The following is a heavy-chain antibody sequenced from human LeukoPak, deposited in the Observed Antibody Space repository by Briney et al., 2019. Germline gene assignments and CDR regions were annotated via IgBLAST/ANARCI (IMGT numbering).Heavy chain of an antibody. Sequence: SETLSLTCTVSGGSISSSSYYWGWIRQPPGKGLEWIGSIYHSGSTNYNPSLKSRVTISVDTSKNQFSLKLSSVTAADTAMYYCARTGYCSSTSCYTNAFDIWGQGTMVTVSS. J-gene: IGHJ3*02. CDR1: GGSISSSSYY. CDR3: ARTGYCSSTSCYTNAFDI. CDR2: IYHSGST. V-gene: IGHV4-39*07. D-gene: IGHD2-2*02.